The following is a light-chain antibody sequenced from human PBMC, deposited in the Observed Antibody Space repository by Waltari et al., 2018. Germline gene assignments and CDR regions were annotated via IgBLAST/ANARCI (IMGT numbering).Light chain of an antibody. CDR3: QQHYDTPLT. Sequence: DIVMTQSPDSLAVSLGERATINCKSSQSVLYTSNNKNYLAWYQHKPGQPPKLLIYWASTRQAGVPDRFSGSGSGTDFTLTISSLQAEDVAVYYCQQHYDTPLTFGPGTKVDVK. CDR1: QSVLYTSNNKNY. V-gene: IGKV4-1*01. CDR2: WAS. J-gene: IGKJ3*01.